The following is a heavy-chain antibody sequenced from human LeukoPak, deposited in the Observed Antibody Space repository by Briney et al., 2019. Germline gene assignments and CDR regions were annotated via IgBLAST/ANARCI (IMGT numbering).Heavy chain of an antibody. V-gene: IGHV1-18*01. CDR3: ARGQGVVPAAIPTDY. J-gene: IGHJ4*02. D-gene: IGHD2-2*02. Sequence: GASVKVSCKASGYTFTSYGISWVRQAPGQGLEWMGWISAYNGNTNYAQKLQGRVTMTTDTSTSTAYMELRSLRSDDTAVYYCARGQGVVPAAIPTDYWGQGTLVTVSS. CDR2: ISAYNGNT. CDR1: GYTFTSYG.